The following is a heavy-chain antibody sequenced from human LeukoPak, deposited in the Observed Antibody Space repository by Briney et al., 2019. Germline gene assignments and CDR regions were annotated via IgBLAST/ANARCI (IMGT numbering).Heavy chain of an antibody. CDR2: ISPSSSST. CDR3: ARDAASGNNWFDP. Sequence: GGSLRLSCAASGFTFSSYSLNWVRQAPGKGLEWVSYISPSSSSTYYADSVKGRFTISRDNARNSLYLQMNSLSTEDTALYYCARDAASGNNWFDPWGQGTLVTVSS. V-gene: IGHV3-48*01. J-gene: IGHJ5*02. D-gene: IGHD3-3*01. CDR1: GFTFSSYS.